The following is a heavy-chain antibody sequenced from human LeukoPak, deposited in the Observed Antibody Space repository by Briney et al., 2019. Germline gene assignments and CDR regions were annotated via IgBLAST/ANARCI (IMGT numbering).Heavy chain of an antibody. D-gene: IGHD3-10*01. CDR2: ISAYNGNT. CDR3: ARGPDYYGSGRGYFDL. CDR1: GYTFTIYG. Sequence: ASVKVSCKASGYTFTIYGISWVRQAPGQGLEWLGWISAYNGNTNYVQNPQGRVTMTTDTSTSTVYMELRSLRSDDTAVYYCARGPDYYGSGRGYFDLWGRGTLVTVSS. J-gene: IGHJ2*01. V-gene: IGHV1-18*01.